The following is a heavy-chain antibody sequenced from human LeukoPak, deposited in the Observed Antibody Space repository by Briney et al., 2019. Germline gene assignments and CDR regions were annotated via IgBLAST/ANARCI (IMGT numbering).Heavy chain of an antibody. V-gene: IGHV1-69*05. J-gene: IGHJ4*02. D-gene: IGHD3-9*01. CDR1: GGTFSSCA. Sequence: ASVKVSCKASGGTFSSCAGSWLRQAPGQGLEWIGGIIPIFATPDYAQKFRGRVSITTDESTSTAYMELSSLRSEDTALYYCARGPLYYDLSTGYPPSEMYYFDYWGQGTLVTVSS. CDR2: IIPIFATP. CDR3: ARGPLYYDLSTGYPPSEMYYFDY.